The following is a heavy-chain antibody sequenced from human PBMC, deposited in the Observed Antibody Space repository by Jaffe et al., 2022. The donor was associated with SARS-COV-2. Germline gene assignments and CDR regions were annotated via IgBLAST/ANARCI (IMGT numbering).Heavy chain of an antibody. D-gene: IGHD2-2*02. CDR2: IKQDGSKI. Sequence: EVQLVESGGGLVQPGGSLRLSCAASGFTFSSYWMSWVRQAPGKGLEWVANIKQDGSKIYYVDSVKGRFTISRDNAKNSLYLQMNSLRAEDTAVYYCAGLYFYAFDIWGQGTVVTVSS. J-gene: IGHJ3*02. V-gene: IGHV3-7*01. CDR1: GFTFSSYW. CDR3: AGLYFYAFDI.